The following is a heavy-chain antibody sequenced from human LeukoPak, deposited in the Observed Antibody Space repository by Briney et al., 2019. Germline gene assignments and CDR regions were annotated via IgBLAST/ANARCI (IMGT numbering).Heavy chain of an antibody. J-gene: IGHJ4*02. CDR2: INHSGST. CDR3: AAGYYDSSFALDY. D-gene: IGHD3-22*01. Sequence: SETLSLTCAVYGGSFSGYYWSWIRQPPGKGLEWIGEINHSGSTNYNPSLKSRVTMSVDTSKNQFSLKLSSVTAADTAVYYCAAGYYDSSFALDYWGQGTLVTVSS. CDR1: GGSFSGYY. V-gene: IGHV4-34*01.